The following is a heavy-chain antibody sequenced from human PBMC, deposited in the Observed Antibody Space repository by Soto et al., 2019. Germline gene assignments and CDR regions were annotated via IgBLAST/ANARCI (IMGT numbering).Heavy chain of an antibody. CDR3: ARESIQLWSYYYGMDV. V-gene: IGHV3-48*02. D-gene: IGHD5-18*01. Sequence: GGSLRLSCAASGFTFSSYSMNWVRQAPGKGLEWVSYISSSSSTIYYADSVKGRFTISRDNAKNSLYLQMNSLRDEDTAVYYCARESIQLWSYYYGMDVWGQGTTVTVSS. CDR1: GFTFSSYS. CDR2: ISSSSSTI. J-gene: IGHJ6*02.